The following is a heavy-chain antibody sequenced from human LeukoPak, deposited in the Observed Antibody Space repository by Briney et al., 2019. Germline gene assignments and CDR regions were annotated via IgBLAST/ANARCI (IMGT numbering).Heavy chain of an antibody. D-gene: IGHD2-2*01. CDR3: ARGEYQLPLNWFDP. J-gene: IGHJ5*02. V-gene: IGHV4-4*07. CDR2: IYTSGST. CDR1: GGSISSYY. Sequence: PSETLSLTCTVSGGSISSYYWSWIRQPAGKGLEWIGRIYTSGSTNYNPSLKSRVTMSVDTSKNQFSLKLSSVTAADTAVYYCARGEYQLPLNWFDPGAREPWSPSPQ.